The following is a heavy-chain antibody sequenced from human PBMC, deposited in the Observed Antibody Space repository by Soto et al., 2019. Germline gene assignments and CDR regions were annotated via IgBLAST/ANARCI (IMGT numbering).Heavy chain of an antibody. CDR2: ISYDGSNK. J-gene: IGHJ4*02. CDR3: AKDGNTVTTKVFDY. CDR1: GFTFSSYG. V-gene: IGHV3-30*18. Sequence: QVQLVESGGGVVQPGRSLRLSCAASGFTFSSYGMHWVRQAPGKGLEWVAVISYDGSNKYYADSVKGRFTISRDNSNNTLYLQMNSLRAEDTAVYYCAKDGNTVTTKVFDYWGQGTLVTVSS. D-gene: IGHD4-17*01.